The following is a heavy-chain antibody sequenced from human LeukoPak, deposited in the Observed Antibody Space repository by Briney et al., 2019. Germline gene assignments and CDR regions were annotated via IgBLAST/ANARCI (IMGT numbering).Heavy chain of an antibody. CDR1: GFTFSSYE. J-gene: IGHJ5*02. V-gene: IGHV3-48*03. Sequence: PGRSLRLSCAASGFTFSSYEMNWVRQAPGKGLEWVSYISSSSSTVYYADSVKGRFTISRDNAKNSLYLQINSLRAEDTAVYYCARDLVVRGRWSWFDPWGHGTLVTVSS. CDR2: ISSSSSTV. D-gene: IGHD3-10*01. CDR3: ARDLVVRGRWSWFDP.